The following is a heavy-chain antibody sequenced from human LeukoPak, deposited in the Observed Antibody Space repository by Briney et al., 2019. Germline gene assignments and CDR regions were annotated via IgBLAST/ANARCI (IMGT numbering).Heavy chain of an antibody. CDR1: GFTFSSYW. Sequence: PGGSLRLSCAASGFTFSSYWMSWVRQAPGKGLEWVGRIKSKTDGGTTDYAAPVKGRFTISRDDSKNTLYLQMNSLKTEDTAVYYCTTVPIVVVIKIGYFDYWGQGTLVTVSS. V-gene: IGHV3-15*01. J-gene: IGHJ4*02. CDR3: TTVPIVVVIKIGYFDY. D-gene: IGHD3-22*01. CDR2: IKSKTDGGTT.